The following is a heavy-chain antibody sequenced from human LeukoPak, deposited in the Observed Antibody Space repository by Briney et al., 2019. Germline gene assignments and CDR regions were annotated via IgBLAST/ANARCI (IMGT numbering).Heavy chain of an antibody. J-gene: IGHJ5*02. CDR1: GYSFTSYW. V-gene: IGHV5-51*01. CDR3: ARLGCTNGVCYSGRGNWFDP. Sequence: GESLKISCKGSGYSFTSYWIGWVRRMPGKGLEWKGIIYPGDSDTRYSPSFQGQVTISADKSISTAYLQWSSLKASDTAMYYCARLGCTNGVCYSGRGNWFDPWGQGTLVTVSS. D-gene: IGHD2-8*01. CDR2: IYPGDSDT.